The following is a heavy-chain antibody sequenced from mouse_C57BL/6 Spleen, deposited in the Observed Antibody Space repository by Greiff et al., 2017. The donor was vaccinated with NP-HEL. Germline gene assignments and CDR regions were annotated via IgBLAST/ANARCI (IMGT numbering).Heavy chain of an antibody. J-gene: IGHJ3*01. D-gene: IGHD4-1*01. CDR3: TRDLTGTKEAWFAY. CDR2: ISSGGDYI. Sequence: EVQVVESGEGLVKPGGSLKLSCAASGFTFSSYAMSWVRQTPEKRLEWVAYISSGGDYIYYADTVKGRFTISRDNARNTLYLQMSSLKSEDTAMYYCTRDLTGTKEAWFAYWGQGTLVTVSA. CDR1: GFTFSSYA. V-gene: IGHV5-9-1*02.